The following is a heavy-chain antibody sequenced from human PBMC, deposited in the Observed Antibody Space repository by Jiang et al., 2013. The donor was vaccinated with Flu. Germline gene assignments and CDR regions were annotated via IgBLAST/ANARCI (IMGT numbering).Heavy chain of an antibody. CDR3: ARSRGGIQWQLV. Sequence: SGAEVKEPGASVKLSCKAFGYTFTASYLHWIRQAPGHGLEWMGQINPYNGDTIFAQRFQGRVAMTRDTSITTAYMDLTRLTSDDTAVYFCARSRGGIQWQLVWGQGTLAHRLL. J-gene: IGHJ4*02. CDR1: GYTFTASY. CDR2: INPYNGDT. D-gene: IGHD6-19*01. V-gene: IGHV1-2*06.